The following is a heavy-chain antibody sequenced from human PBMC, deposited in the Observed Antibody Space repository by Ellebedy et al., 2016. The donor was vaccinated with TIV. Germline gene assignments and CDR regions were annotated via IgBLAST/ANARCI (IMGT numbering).Heavy chain of an antibody. Sequence: GESLKISCQGSGNRISNYWNGWVRQMPGEGLEWMRIFFLRASTTKYSPSFQGQVTISADTSINTAYLQWDSLTTSDTATYYCAGARNGDYSFDSWGQGTLVAAST. CDR3: AGARNGDYSFDS. CDR2: FFLRASTT. D-gene: IGHD2-21*02. CDR1: GNRISNYW. J-gene: IGHJ4*02. V-gene: IGHV5-51*01.